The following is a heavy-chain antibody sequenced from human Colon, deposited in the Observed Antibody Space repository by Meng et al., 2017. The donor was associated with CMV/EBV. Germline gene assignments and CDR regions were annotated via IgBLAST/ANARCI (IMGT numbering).Heavy chain of an antibody. Sequence: SCEVSGFNFRNSAMSWVRQAPGQGLEWVSGISGGATSTYYADSVKGRFTISRDTPKNTLFLQLNSLRAEDTAVYYCARGVIAVGQRHYFDVWGQGPLVTVSS. CDR3: ARGVIAVGQRHYFDV. CDR1: GFNFRNSA. V-gene: IGHV3-23*01. D-gene: IGHD6-19*01. J-gene: IGHJ4*02. CDR2: ISGGATST.